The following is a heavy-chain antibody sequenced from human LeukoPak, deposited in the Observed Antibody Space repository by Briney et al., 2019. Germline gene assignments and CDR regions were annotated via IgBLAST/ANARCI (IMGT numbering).Heavy chain of an antibody. Sequence: VASVKVSCKASGYTFTSYGISSVRQAPGQGLERMGWISAYNGNTNYAQKLQSRVTMTTDTATSTAYMKLRSLRSDDTAVYYCARDGRVLLWFGDGEPEYFQHWGQGTLVTVSS. J-gene: IGHJ1*01. V-gene: IGHV1-18*01. D-gene: IGHD3-10*01. CDR1: GYTFTSYG. CDR2: ISAYNGNT. CDR3: ARDGRVLLWFGDGEPEYFQH.